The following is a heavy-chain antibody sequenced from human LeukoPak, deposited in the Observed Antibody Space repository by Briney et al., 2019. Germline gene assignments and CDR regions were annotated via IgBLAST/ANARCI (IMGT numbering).Heavy chain of an antibody. CDR3: ATVAHGGNSGGFDY. CDR1: GYTLTELS. V-gene: IGHV1-24*01. CDR2: FDPEDGET. J-gene: IGHJ4*02. Sequence: GASVKVSCKVSGYTLTELSMHWVRQAPGKGLEWMGCFDPEDGETIYAQKFQGRVTMTEDTSTDTAYMELSSLRSEDTAVYYCATVAHGGNSGGFDYWGQGTLVTVSS. D-gene: IGHD4-23*01.